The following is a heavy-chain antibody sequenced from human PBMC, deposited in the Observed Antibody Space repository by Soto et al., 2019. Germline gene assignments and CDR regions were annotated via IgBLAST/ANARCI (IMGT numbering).Heavy chain of an antibody. D-gene: IGHD4-17*01. J-gene: IGHJ4*02. Sequence: SVKVSCKTSGGTFSSYAISWVRQAPGQGLEWMGGIVPIVGTTTYAQKFQGRVTMTADTATSTAYMELSSLRSDDTAVYYCARDSPTTREWGQGTLVTV. CDR1: GGTFSSYA. V-gene: IGHV1-69*06. CDR2: IVPIVGTT. CDR3: ARDSPTTRE.